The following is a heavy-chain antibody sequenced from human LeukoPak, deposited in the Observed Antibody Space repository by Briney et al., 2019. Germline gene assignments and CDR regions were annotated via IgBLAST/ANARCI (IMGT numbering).Heavy chain of an antibody. CDR1: GGSISSYY. J-gene: IGHJ5*02. CDR3: ARGGYCSGGSCYFSWFDP. Sequence: SETLSLTCTVSGGSISSYYWSWIRQPPGKGLEWIGYIYYSGSTIYNPSLKSRVTISLDTSKNQFSLKLSSVTAADTAVYYCARGGYCSGGSCYFSWFDPWGQGTLVTVSS. CDR2: IYYSGST. D-gene: IGHD2-15*01. V-gene: IGHV4-59*01.